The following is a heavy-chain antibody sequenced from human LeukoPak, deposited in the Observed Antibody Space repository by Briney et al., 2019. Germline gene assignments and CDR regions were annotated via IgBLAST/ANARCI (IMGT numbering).Heavy chain of an antibody. CDR3: ARDGHYDILTGYFQD. V-gene: IGHV3-23*01. J-gene: IGHJ1*01. CDR2: FGHNGDIT. D-gene: IGHD3-9*01. CDR1: GFTFSYYG. Sequence: GSLRLSCAASGFTFSYYGLSWVRQAPGKGLEWVSGFGHNGDITYSDSVKGRFTISRDNSKNTLFLQMNSLRAEDTAVYYCARDGHYDILTGYFQDWGQGTLVTVSP.